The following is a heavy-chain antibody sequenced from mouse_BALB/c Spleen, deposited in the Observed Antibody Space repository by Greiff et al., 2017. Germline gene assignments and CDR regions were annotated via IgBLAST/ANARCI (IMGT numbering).Heavy chain of an antibody. Sequence: EVQGVESGGGLVKPGGSLKLSCAASGFTFSDYYMYWVRQTPEKRLEWVATISDGGSYTYYPDSVKGRFTISRDNAKNNLYLQMSSLKSEDTAMYYCARDRDGNRFAYWGQGTLVTVSA. CDR2: ISDGGSYT. V-gene: IGHV5-4*02. J-gene: IGHJ3*01. CDR1: GFTFSDYY. D-gene: IGHD2-1*01. CDR3: ARDRDGNRFAY.